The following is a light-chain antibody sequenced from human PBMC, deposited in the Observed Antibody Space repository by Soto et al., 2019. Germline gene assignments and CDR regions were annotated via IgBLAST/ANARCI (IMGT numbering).Light chain of an antibody. V-gene: IGKV3-11*01. CDR2: DAS. J-gene: IGKJ5*01. CDR3: QQRNNWPIT. CDR1: QSVSSY. Sequence: EIVLTQSPATLSLSPGERDTLSCRASQSVSSYLAWYQQKPGQAPRLLIYDASNRATGIPVRFSGSGSGTDFTLTISSLEPEDFALYYCQQRNNWPITFGQGTRLEI.